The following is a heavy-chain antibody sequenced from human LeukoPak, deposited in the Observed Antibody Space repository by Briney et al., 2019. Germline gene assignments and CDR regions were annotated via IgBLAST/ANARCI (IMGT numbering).Heavy chain of an antibody. CDR3: AREVGTTGNGLDP. CDR1: GFTFSAYS. J-gene: IGHJ5*02. D-gene: IGHD1/OR15-1a*01. Sequence: GGSLRLSCAASGFTFSAYSMHWVRQAPGKGLEWVSSIGTSTTYMYYADSVKGRFTISRDNAKNSLYLQMNSLRAEDTGVYYCAREVGTTGNGLDPWGRGTLVTVSS. V-gene: IGHV3-21*01. CDR2: IGTSTTYM.